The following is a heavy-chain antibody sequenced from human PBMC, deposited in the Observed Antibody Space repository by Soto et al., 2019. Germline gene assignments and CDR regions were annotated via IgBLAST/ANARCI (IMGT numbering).Heavy chain of an antibody. Sequence: QVQLQESGPGLVKPSQTLSLTCTVSGGSISSGDYYWSWIRQPPGKGLEWIGYIYYSGFTYYNPSLNKRITMSVDTSKNQFSLKLSSVIAADTAVYYCARSDNYVPFDHWGQGTLVTVSS. CDR1: GGSISSGDYY. J-gene: IGHJ4*02. V-gene: IGHV4-30-4*01. D-gene: IGHD4-4*01. CDR2: IYYSGFT. CDR3: ARSDNYVPFDH.